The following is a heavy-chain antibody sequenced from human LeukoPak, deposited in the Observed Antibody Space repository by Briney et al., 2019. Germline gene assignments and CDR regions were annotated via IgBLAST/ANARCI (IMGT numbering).Heavy chain of an antibody. CDR2: IKQDGSEK. Sequence: GGSLRLSCAASGFTFSSYWMSWVRQAPGKGLEWVANIKQDGSEKYYVDFVKGRFTISRDNAKNSLYLQMNNLRAEDTAVYYCARLQFYYGMDVWGQGTTVTVSS. CDR1: GFTFSSYW. D-gene: IGHD4-11*01. V-gene: IGHV3-7*03. J-gene: IGHJ6*02. CDR3: ARLQFYYGMDV.